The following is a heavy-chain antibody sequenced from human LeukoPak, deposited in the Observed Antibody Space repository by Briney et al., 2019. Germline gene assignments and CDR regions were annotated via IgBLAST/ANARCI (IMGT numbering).Heavy chain of an antibody. Sequence: ASVKVPCKASGYTFTSYGISWVRQAPGQGLEWMGWISAYNGNTNYTQKLQGRVTMTTDTSTSTAYMELRSVRSDDTAVYYSARAQWLGRPHEYYFDYWGQGALVTVSS. CDR2: ISAYNGNT. CDR1: GYTFTSYG. CDR3: ARAQWLGRPHEYYFDY. J-gene: IGHJ4*02. V-gene: IGHV1-18*01. D-gene: IGHD6-19*01.